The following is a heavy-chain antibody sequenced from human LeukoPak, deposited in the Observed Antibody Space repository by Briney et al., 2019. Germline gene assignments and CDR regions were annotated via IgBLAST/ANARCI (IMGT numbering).Heavy chain of an antibody. V-gene: IGHV4-39*07. J-gene: IGHJ6*03. CDR2: IYYSGST. Sequence: SETLSLTCTVSDGSISSSSYYWGWIRQPPGKGLEWIGSIYYSGSTYYNPSLKSRVTISLDTSKNQFSLKLSSVTAADTAVYYCARATWGYYYMDVWGEGTTVTVSS. CDR1: DGSISSSSYY. CDR3: ARATWGYYYMDV. D-gene: IGHD1-26*01.